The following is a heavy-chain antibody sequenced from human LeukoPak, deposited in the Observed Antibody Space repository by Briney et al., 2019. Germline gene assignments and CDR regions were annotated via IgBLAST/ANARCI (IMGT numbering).Heavy chain of an antibody. V-gene: IGHV4-34*01. D-gene: IGHD4-17*01. J-gene: IGHJ5*02. CDR3: ARTPMTTVTGWFDP. CDR1: GGSFSGYY. CDR2: INHSGST. Sequence: SETLSLTCAVYGGSFSGYYWSWIRQPPGKGLEWIGEINHSGSTNYNPSLKSRVTISVDTSKNQFSLKLSSVTAADTAVYYCARTPMTTVTGWFDPWGQGTLVTVSS.